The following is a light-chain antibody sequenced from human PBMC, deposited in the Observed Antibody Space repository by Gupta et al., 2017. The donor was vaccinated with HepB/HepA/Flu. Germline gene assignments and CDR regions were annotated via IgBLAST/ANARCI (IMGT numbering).Light chain of an antibody. CDR1: QSISSY. Sequence: DIQMTQSPSSLSASVEDRVTITCRASQSISSYVNWYQQKPGKAPKLLIHFASNLQSGVPPRFSGSGSGTDFTLTISRLQPEDFATYYCQQRHSTPQTFGQGTKVEIK. V-gene: IGKV1-39*01. CDR3: QQRHSTPQT. J-gene: IGKJ1*01. CDR2: FAS.